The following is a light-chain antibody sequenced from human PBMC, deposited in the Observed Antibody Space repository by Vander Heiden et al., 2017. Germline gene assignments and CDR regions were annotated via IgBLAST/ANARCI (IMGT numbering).Light chain of an antibody. CDR2: DAS. CDR3: QQRSNWPIT. CDR1: QSVSSY. Sequence: EIVLTQYPATLSLSPGGRATLSGRASQSVSSYLAWYQQKPGQAPRLLIYDASNRATGIPARFSGSGSGTDFTLTISSLEPEDFAVYYCQQRSNWPITFGQGTRLEIK. J-gene: IGKJ5*01. V-gene: IGKV3-11*01.